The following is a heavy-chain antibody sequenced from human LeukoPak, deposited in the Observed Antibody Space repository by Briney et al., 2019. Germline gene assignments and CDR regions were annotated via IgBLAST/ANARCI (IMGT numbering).Heavy chain of an antibody. Sequence: PSETLSLTCTVSGGSISSYYWSWIRQPPGKGLEWIGYFYYSGSTNYNPSLKSRVTISVDTSKNQFSLKLSSVTAADTAVYYCARTGSGSHFDYWGQGILVTVSS. CDR1: GGSISSYY. CDR3: ARTGSGSHFDY. CDR2: FYYSGST. D-gene: IGHD3-10*01. V-gene: IGHV4-59*01. J-gene: IGHJ4*02.